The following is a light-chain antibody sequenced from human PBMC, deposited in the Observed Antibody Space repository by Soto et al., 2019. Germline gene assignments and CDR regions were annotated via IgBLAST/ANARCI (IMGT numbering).Light chain of an antibody. V-gene: IGKV1-39*01. CDR2: AAS. CDR3: QQSHTFPRT. J-gene: IGKJ1*01. CDR1: QSIRSY. Sequence: DIQMTQSPSSLSASAGDRVTITCRASQSIRSYLSRYQQKPGKAPKLLIHAASSLQSGVPSRFSGSGSGTDFTLTISILQPEDSATYFCQQSHTFPRTFGQGTKVEF.